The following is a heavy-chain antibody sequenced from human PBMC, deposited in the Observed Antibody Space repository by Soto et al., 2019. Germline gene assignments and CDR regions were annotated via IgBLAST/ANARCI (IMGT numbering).Heavy chain of an antibody. V-gene: IGHV3-30*03. D-gene: IGHD6-19*01. CDR1: GFTFSSSG. CDR2: ISYDGGNK. CDR3: ATDFSGWYGASEYGF. J-gene: IGHJ4*02. Sequence: QVQLVESGGGLVQPGRSLRLSCAASGFTFSSSGIHWVRQAPGKGLEWVAVISYDGGNKYYVDSVKGRFTISRDNSKNTLYLQMNSLRAEDTAVYYCATDFSGWYGASEYGFWGQGTLVTVSS.